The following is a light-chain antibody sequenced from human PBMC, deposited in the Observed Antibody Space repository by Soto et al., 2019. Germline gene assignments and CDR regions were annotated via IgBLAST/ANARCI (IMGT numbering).Light chain of an antibody. J-gene: IGLJ1*01. CDR3: TSYTSSSTNYV. V-gene: IGLV2-14*01. CDR2: EVS. CDR1: SSDIGGYNY. Sequence: QSALTQPASVSGSPGQSITISCTRTSSDIGGYNYVSWYQQHPGKAPKLMIYEVSNRPSGVSNRFSGSKSGNTASLTISGRQAEDEADYYCTSYTSSSTNYVFGTGTKVTVL.